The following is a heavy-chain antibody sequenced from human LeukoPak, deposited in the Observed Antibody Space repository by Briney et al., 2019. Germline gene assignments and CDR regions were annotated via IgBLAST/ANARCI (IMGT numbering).Heavy chain of an antibody. CDR1: GGSISSYY. CDR3: ARVEEGYGSGRRENYYYYYMDV. V-gene: IGHV4-4*07. Sequence: SETLSLTCTVSGGSISSYYWSWIRQPAGKGLEWIGRIYTSGSTNYNPSLKSRVTISVDTSKNQFSLKLSSVTAADTAVYYCARVEEGYGSGRRENYYYYYMDVWGNGTTVTISS. J-gene: IGHJ6*03. CDR2: IYTSGST. D-gene: IGHD3-10*01.